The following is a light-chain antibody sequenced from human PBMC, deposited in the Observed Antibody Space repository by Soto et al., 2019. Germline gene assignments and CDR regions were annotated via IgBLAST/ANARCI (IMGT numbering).Light chain of an antibody. V-gene: IGLV4-69*01. CDR3: QTWGTGIVV. CDR2: LNSDGRH. Sequence: QAVVTQSPSASASLGASVKLTCTLSSGHSSYAIAWHQQQPEKGPRYLMRLNSDGRHSKGDGIPARFSGSSSGAERYLTISSLQSEDEADYYCQTWGTGIVVFGGGTKLTVL. CDR1: SGHSSYA. J-gene: IGLJ2*01.